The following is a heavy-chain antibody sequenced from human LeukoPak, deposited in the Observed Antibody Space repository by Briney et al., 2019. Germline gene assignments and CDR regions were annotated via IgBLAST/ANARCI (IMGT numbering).Heavy chain of an antibody. D-gene: IGHD4-11*01. CDR2: IYSGGST. J-gene: IGHJ6*03. CDR1: GFTVSSNY. V-gene: IGHV3-66*02. CDR3: ANSLTTDYYMDV. Sequence: GGSLRLSCAASGFTVSSNYMSWVRQAPGKGLEWVSVIYSGGSTYYADSVKGRLTISRDNSKNTLYLQMNSLRAEDTAVYYCANSLTTDYYMDVWGKGTTVTVSS.